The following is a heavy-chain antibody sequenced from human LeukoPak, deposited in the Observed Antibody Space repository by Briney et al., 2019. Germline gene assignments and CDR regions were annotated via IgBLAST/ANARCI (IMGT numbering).Heavy chain of an antibody. V-gene: IGHV3-7*03. CDR2: IKKDGSEK. CDR3: ARELWYYDSSGYYY. J-gene: IGHJ4*02. Sequence: PGGSLILSCAASGFTFSSYWMSWVRQAPGKGLEWVANIKKDGSEKYYADSVKRRFTISRENAKNSLYLQMNSMRAEDTAVYYCARELWYYDSSGYYYWGQGTLVTVSS. CDR1: GFTFSSYW. D-gene: IGHD3-22*01.